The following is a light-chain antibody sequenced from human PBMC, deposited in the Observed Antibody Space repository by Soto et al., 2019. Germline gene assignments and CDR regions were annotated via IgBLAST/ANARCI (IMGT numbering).Light chain of an antibody. J-gene: IGKJ4*01. Sequence: DIPMTQSPSSLSASVGDGVTITCRASQSISNYVNWYQQKPGKAHKLLIYAASRLQSGVPSRFSGTGSRTDFTLTISSLQPEDFATYYCQETFSTPSFTFGGGTKVEI. CDR2: AAS. CDR3: QETFSTPSFT. V-gene: IGKV1-39*01. CDR1: QSISNY.